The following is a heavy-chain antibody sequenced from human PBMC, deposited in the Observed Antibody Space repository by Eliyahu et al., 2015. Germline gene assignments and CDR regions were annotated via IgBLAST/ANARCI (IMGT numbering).Heavy chain of an antibody. Sequence: VQLVESGGGLVRPGESLTLPCPASGFXXSRSTXPWVRQAPGKGLEWVSVIGSGGSYIYYADSVKGRFTIARDNAKNSLFLQMTSLRAEDTAVYYCARLAGPRYYYYDLDVWGRGTAVTVSS. J-gene: IGHJ6*02. V-gene: IGHV3-21*02. CDR3: ARLAGPRYYYYDLDV. CDR1: GFXXSRST. D-gene: IGHD6-25*01. CDR2: IGSGGSYI.